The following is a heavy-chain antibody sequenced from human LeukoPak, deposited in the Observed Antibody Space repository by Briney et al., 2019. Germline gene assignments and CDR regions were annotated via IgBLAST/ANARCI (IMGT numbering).Heavy chain of an antibody. V-gene: IGHV3-11*01. CDR3: ARDSEAVAGNFDY. D-gene: IGHD6-19*01. CDR2: ISSSGSTI. J-gene: IGHJ4*02. Sequence: GGSLRLSCAASGFTFSDYYVSWIRQAPGKGLEWVSYISSSGSTIYYADSVKGRLTISRDNAKNSLYLQMNSLRAEDTAVYYCARDSEAVAGNFDYWGQGTLVTVSS. CDR1: GFTFSDYY.